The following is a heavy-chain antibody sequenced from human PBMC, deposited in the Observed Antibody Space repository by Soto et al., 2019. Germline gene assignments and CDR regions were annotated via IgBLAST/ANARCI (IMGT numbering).Heavy chain of an antibody. CDR1: GFTFINYG. V-gene: IGHV1-18*01. CDR2: ISASNGKT. Sequence: QVQLVQSGAEVKKPGASVRVSCKASGFTFINYGISWVRQAPGQGLEWMGWISASNGKTNYAVKVQDRVIMTTDASTNVAYMELRSLRSDDTAVYYCARDSGADAGTANWWFDPWGQGTQVTVSS. D-gene: IGHD1-1*01. CDR3: ARDSGADAGTANWWFDP. J-gene: IGHJ5*02.